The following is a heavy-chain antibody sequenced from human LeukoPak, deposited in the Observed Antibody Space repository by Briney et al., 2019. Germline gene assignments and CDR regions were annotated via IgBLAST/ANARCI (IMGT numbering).Heavy chain of an antibody. V-gene: IGHV3-21*01. CDR2: ISSSSSYI. D-gene: IGHD3-22*01. CDR3: ARDYYDSSGYYVEKRFDF. CDR1: GFTFSSYS. J-gene: IGHJ4*02. Sequence: GGSLRLSCAASGFTFSSYSMNWVRQAPGKGLESVSSISSSSSYIYYADSVKGRFTISRDNAKNSLYLQMNSLRAEDTAVYYCARDYYDSSGYYVEKRFDFWGQGTLVTVSS.